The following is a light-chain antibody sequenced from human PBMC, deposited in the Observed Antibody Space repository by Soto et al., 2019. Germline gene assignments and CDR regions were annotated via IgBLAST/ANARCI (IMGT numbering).Light chain of an antibody. V-gene: IGLV2-23*02. CDR1: SSDVGSYDL. CDR3: CSYTSTNTLV. Sequence: QSALTQPASVSGSPGQSITISCTGTSSDVGSYDLVSWYQQRPGRAPRLMIFEVAKRPSGISTRFSGSKSGNTASLTISGLQAVDEADYFFCSYTSTNTLVFGGGTKLTVL. J-gene: IGLJ2*01. CDR2: EVA.